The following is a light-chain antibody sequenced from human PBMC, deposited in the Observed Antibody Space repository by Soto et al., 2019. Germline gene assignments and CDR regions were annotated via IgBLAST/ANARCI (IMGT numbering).Light chain of an antibody. CDR3: QSYDTSRSGVV. CDR2: GDK. V-gene: IGLV1-40*01. J-gene: IGLJ2*01. CDR1: RSNIGAGYD. Sequence: QSVLTQPPSVSGAPGQRVTISCTGRRSNIGAGYDVHWYQHLPGTAPKLLIYGDKNRPSGVPDRFSGSKSGSLASLAITGLQAEDEADYYCQSYDTSRSGVVFGGGTKLTVL.